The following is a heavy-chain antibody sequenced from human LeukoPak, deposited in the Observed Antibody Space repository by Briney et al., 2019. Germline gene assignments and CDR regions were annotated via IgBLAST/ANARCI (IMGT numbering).Heavy chain of an antibody. J-gene: IGHJ4*02. Sequence: GGSLRLSCAASGFTFSSYWMSWVRQAPGKGLEWVANIKQDGSEKYYVDSVKGRFTISRDNAKNSLYLQMNSLRAEDTAVYYCARDSSSWFSPLDYWGQGTLVTVSS. CDR2: IKQDGSEK. V-gene: IGHV3-7*01. CDR1: GFTFSSYW. D-gene: IGHD6-13*01. CDR3: ARDSSSWFSPLDY.